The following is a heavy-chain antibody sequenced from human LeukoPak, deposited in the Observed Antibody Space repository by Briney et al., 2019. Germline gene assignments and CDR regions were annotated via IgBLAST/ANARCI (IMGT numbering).Heavy chain of an antibody. D-gene: IGHD1-26*01. CDR1: GFTFSSYS. CDR3: ARAQYDAWEGMDYFDY. V-gene: IGHV3-48*01. Sequence: GGSLRLSCAASGFTFSSYSMNWVRQAPGKGLEWVSYISSSSSTIYYADSVKGRFTISRDNAKNSLYLQMNSLRAEDTAVYYCARAQYDAWEGMDYFDYWGQGTLVTVSS. CDR2: ISSSSSTI. J-gene: IGHJ4*02.